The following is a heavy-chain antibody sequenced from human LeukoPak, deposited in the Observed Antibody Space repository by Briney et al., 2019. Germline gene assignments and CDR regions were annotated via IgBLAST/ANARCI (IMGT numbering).Heavy chain of an antibody. V-gene: IGHV3-30*18. CDR3: AKDSGSYYAYYFDY. CDR2: ISYDGSNK. CDR1: GFTFSSYG. D-gene: IGHD1-26*01. Sequence: PGRSLRLSCAASGFTFSSYGMHWVRQAPGKGLEWVAVISYDGSNKYYADSVKGRFTISRDNSKNTLYLQVNSLRAEDTAVYYCAKDSGSYYAYYFDYWGQGTLVTVSS. J-gene: IGHJ4*02.